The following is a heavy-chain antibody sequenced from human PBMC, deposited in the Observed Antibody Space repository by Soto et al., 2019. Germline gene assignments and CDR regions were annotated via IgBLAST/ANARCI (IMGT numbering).Heavy chain of an antibody. D-gene: IGHD2-15*01. V-gene: IGHV1-8*01. CDR1: GYTFTDYD. CDR2: MNPNSGET. Sequence: QEQLVQSGAEVKKPGASEKVSCKTSGYTFTDYDINWVRQATGQGLEWIGWMNPNSGETGYAQKFQGRVTMTRSASLSTAYLELSSLRSEDTAVYYCARVAVAARPRWYNWFDPWGQGTLVTVSS. J-gene: IGHJ5*02. CDR3: ARVAVAARPRWYNWFDP.